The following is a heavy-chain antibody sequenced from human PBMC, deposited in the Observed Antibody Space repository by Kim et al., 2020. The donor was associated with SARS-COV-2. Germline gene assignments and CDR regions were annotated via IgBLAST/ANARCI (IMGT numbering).Heavy chain of an antibody. D-gene: IGHD5-12*01. CDR1: GFTFSSYA. CDR2: ISYDGSNK. Sequence: GGSLRLSCAASGFTFSSYAMHWVRQAPGKGLEWVAVISYDGSNKYYADSVKGRFTISRDNSKNTLYLQMNSLRAEDTAVYYCARVPEEVDSGYDPNFDYWGQGTLVTVSS. V-gene: IGHV3-30*04. CDR3: ARVPEEVDSGYDPNFDY. J-gene: IGHJ4*02.